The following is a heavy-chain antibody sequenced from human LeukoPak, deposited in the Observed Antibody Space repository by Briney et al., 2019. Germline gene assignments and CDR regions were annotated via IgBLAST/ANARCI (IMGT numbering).Heavy chain of an antibody. Sequence: PSQTLSLTCTVSGVSISSGGYYWSWIRQHPGKGLEWIGYIYYSGSTYYNPSLKSRVTISVDTSKNQFSLKLSSVTAADTAVYYCAREDLEGLFDPWGQGTLVTVSS. D-gene: IGHD3-3*01. J-gene: IGHJ5*02. CDR2: IYYSGST. CDR1: GVSISSGGYY. V-gene: IGHV4-31*03. CDR3: AREDLEGLFDP.